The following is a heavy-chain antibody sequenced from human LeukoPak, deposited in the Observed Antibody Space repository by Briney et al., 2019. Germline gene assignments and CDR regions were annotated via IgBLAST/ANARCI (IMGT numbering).Heavy chain of an antibody. J-gene: IGHJ4*02. V-gene: IGHV3-23*01. D-gene: IGHD5-18*01. CDR2: ISNSGGST. CDR3: ARVGGYSHGHVDY. CDR1: GFTFSNYA. Sequence: PGGSLRLSCVASGFTFSNYAMSWVRQAPGKGLEWVSAISNSGGSTYYADSVKGRFTISRDNSKNTVYLQMNSLRAEDTAVYKCARVGGYSHGHVDYWGQGTLVTVSS.